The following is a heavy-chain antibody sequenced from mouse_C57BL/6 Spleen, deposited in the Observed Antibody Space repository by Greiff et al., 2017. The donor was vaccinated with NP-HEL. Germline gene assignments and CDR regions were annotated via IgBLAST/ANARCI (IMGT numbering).Heavy chain of an antibody. D-gene: IGHD2-4*01. CDR3: ASPYDYDGFAY. CDR2: IYPGDGDT. CDR1: GYAFSSSW. J-gene: IGHJ3*01. V-gene: IGHV1-82*01. Sequence: VQLQQSGPELVKPGASVKISCKASGYAFSSSWMHWVKQRPGQGLEWIGRIYPGDGDTNYNGKFKGKATLTADKSSSTAYMQLSSLTSEDSAVYFCASPYDYDGFAYWGQGTLVTVSA.